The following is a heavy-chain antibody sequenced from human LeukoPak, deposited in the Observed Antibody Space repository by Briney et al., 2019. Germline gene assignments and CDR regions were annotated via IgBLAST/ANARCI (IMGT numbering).Heavy chain of an antibody. V-gene: IGHV1-18*01. J-gene: IGHJ4*02. Sequence: ASVKVSCKASGYTFTSYGISWARQAPGQGLEWMGWISAYNGNTNYAQKLQGRVTMTTDTSTSTAYMELRSLRSDDTAVYYCASSSKAYYDYVWGSYRFDYWGQGTLVTVSS. D-gene: IGHD3-16*02. CDR2: ISAYNGNT. CDR1: GYTFTSYG. CDR3: ASSSKAYYDYVWGSYRFDY.